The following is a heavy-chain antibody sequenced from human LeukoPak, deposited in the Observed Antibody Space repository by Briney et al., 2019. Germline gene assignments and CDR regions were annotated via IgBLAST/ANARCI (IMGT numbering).Heavy chain of an antibody. D-gene: IGHD6-13*01. CDR1: GFTFSSYA. J-gene: IGHJ4*02. CDR2: IRYDGSNI. CDR3: AKDMYSSSWLIDY. Sequence: GGSLRLSCVASGFTFSSYAMHWVRQAPGKGLEWVAFIRYDGSNIYSADSVKGQFTISRDNSKNTLYLQMNSLRTEDTAVYYCAKDMYSSSWLIDYWGQGTLVTVSS. V-gene: IGHV3-30*02.